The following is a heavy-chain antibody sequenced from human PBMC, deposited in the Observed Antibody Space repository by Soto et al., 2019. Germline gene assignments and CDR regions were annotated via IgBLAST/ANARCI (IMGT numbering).Heavy chain of an antibody. J-gene: IGHJ4*02. Sequence: QVQLVESGGGVVQPGRSLRLSCAASGFTFSSYAMHWVRQAPGKGLEWVAVISYDGSNKYYADSVKGRFTISRDNSKNTLYLQMNSLRAEDTAVYYCARDQQWLAPIDYWGQGTLVTVSS. CDR1: GFTFSSYA. CDR3: ARDQQWLAPIDY. CDR2: ISYDGSNK. V-gene: IGHV3-30-3*01. D-gene: IGHD6-19*01.